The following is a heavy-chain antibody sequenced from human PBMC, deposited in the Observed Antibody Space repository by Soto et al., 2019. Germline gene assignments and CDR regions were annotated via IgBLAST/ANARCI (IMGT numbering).Heavy chain of an antibody. CDR2: IGPSSSYT. CDR1: GFTFSDYY. CDR3: ARVVRLMLYSDS. D-gene: IGHD2-8*01. V-gene: IGHV3-11*06. J-gene: IGHJ5*01. Sequence: LRLSCAASGFTFSDYYMSWIRQAPGKGLEWVSYIGPSSSYTNYADSVKGRFAISRDNTKNSLYLQMNSLRAEATAVYYCARVVRLMLYSDSWGQGPLVTSPQ.